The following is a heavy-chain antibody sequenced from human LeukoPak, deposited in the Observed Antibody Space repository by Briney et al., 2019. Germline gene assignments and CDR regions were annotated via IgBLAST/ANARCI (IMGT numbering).Heavy chain of an antibody. J-gene: IGHJ5*02. CDR2: MNPNSGNT. V-gene: IGHV1-8*01. CDR1: GYTFTSYD. CDR3: ARGLFTYYYDSSGYYPTIFNWFDP. D-gene: IGHD3-22*01. Sequence: ASVKVSCKASGYTFTSYDINWVRQATGQGLEWMGWMNPNSGNTGYAQKFQGRVTMTRNTSISTAYMELSSLGSEDTAVYYCARGLFTYYYDSSGYYPTIFNWFDPWGQGTLVTASS.